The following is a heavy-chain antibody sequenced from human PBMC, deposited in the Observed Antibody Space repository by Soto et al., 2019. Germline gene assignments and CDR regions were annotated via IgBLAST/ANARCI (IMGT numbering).Heavy chain of an antibody. V-gene: IGHV1-18*01. CDR1: GYAFASSG. J-gene: IGHJ4*02. CDR3: ARPRDVDVLDN. D-gene: IGHD5-12*01. CDR2: ISGYNGNT. Sequence: QVQLVQSGDEEKQPGASVKVSCKASGYAFASSGFSWVRQAPGQGLDWMGWISGYNGNTNYAQKFQGRLTMTTDTPTSTVYMELRSLSSDDTAVYYCARPRDVDVLDNWGQGTLVTASS.